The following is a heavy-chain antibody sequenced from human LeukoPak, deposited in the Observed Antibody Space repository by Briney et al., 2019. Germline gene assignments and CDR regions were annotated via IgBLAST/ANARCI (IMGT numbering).Heavy chain of an antibody. D-gene: IGHD2-2*01. V-gene: IGHV3-11*04. CDR1: GFTISDYY. CDR2: INSSGSII. Sequence: GGSLRLSCAASGFTISDYYMSWIRQAPGKGLEWVSYINSSGSIIYYADSVKGRFTISRDNAKNSLYLQMNSLRAEDTAVYYCAREGRDCSSTSCYLDYWGQGTLVTVSS. J-gene: IGHJ4*02. CDR3: AREGRDCSSTSCYLDY.